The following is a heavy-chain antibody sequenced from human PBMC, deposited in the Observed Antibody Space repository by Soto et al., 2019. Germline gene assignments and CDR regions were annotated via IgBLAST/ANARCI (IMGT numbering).Heavy chain of an antibody. CDR1: GDSIISSDFY. V-gene: IGHV4-39*01. CDR3: PRHSLALVKNSLFDP. J-gene: IGHJ5*02. Sequence: SETLSITCPVSGDSIISSDFYWGWVRQPPVKVLEWIGSIFYLGSSYYDPSLKSRVTMSVDTSKNQFSLRLRSVTAADTALYVCPRHSLALVKNSLFDPWGQRIRVTVS. D-gene: IGHD3-16*02. CDR2: IFYLGSS.